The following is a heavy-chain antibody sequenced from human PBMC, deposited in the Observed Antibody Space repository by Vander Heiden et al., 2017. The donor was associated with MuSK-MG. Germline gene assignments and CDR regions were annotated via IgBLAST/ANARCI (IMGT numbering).Heavy chain of an antibody. CDR3: ARTDALFPGYSGYGYYYYYYMDV. CDR1: GFSLSNARMG. D-gene: IGHD5-12*01. Sequence: QVTLKESGPVLVKPTETLTLTCTVSGFSLSNARMGVSWIRQPPGKALEWLAHIFSNDEKSYSTSLKSRLTISKDTSKSQVVLTMTNMDPVDTATYYCARTDALFPGYSGYGYYYYYYMDVWGKGTTVTVSS. J-gene: IGHJ6*03. V-gene: IGHV2-26*01. CDR2: IFSNDEK.